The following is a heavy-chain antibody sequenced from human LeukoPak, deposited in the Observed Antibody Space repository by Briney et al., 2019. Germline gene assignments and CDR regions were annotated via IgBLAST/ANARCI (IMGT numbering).Heavy chain of an antibody. D-gene: IGHD6-13*01. CDR2: IKQDGSEK. CDR3: ANTRKQLGNFWFDP. V-gene: IGHV3-7*01. J-gene: IGHJ5*02. Sequence: PGGSLRLSCAASGFTFSSYWMSWVRQAPGKGLEWVANIKQDGSEKYYVDSVKGRFTISRDNAKNSLYLQMNSLRAEDTAVYYCANTRKQLGNFWFDPWGQGTLVTVSS. CDR1: GFTFSSYW.